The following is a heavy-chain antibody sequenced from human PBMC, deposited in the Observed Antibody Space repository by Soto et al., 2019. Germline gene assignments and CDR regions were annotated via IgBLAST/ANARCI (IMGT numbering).Heavy chain of an antibody. CDR1: GVSLSGNY. V-gene: IGHV4-34*01. D-gene: IGHD3-22*01. CDR3: AKDRDYDSREFDY. J-gene: IGHJ4*02. CDR2: INYGGNT. Sequence: SETLSLTCAVYGVSLSGNYWRWVRQFPGEGLEWIGQINYGGNTNYNPSLESRVTMSIDTSDKSLSLKLTSVTAADTAVYYCAKDRDYDSREFDYWGQGTLVTVSS.